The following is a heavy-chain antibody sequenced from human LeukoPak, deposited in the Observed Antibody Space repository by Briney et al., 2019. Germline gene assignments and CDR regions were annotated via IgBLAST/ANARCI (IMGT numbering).Heavy chain of an antibody. CDR2: IKQDGSEK. Sequence: GGSLRLSCAASGFTFSSYWMSWVRQAPGKGLEWVANIKQDGSEKYYVDSVKGRFTISRDNAKNTLYLQMNSLRAEDTAVYYCAKGELRGYFDYWGQGTLVTVSS. D-gene: IGHD1-26*01. J-gene: IGHJ4*02. CDR1: GFTFSSYW. CDR3: AKGELRGYFDY. V-gene: IGHV3-7*03.